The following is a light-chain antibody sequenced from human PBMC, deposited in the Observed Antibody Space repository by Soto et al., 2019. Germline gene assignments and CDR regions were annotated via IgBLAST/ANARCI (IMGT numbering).Light chain of an antibody. V-gene: IGKV3D-20*01. CDR2: DVS. Sequence: EIVLTQSPATLSLSPGERATLSCGASQSIDKNYLGWYQQKPGLAPGLLIYDVSNRATGIPDRFSGSGSGTDFTLTITRLEPEDFAVYYCQQYAHSPLTFGGGTKVEIK. J-gene: IGKJ4*01. CDR1: QSIDKNY. CDR3: QQYAHSPLT.